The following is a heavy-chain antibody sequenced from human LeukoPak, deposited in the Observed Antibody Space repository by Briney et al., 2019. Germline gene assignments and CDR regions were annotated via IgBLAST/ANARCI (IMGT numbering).Heavy chain of an antibody. CDR1: GYIFSKYW. V-gene: IGHV3-74*01. Sequence: GGSLRLSCAASGYIFSKYWMHWVRQAPGKGLVWVARINGDGSGTTYADSVKGRFTISRDNAKNTLYLQMNNLRAEDTAVYYCARDIPPVTVVNVETKDYWGQGTLVTVSS. CDR2: INGDGSGT. D-gene: IGHD4-23*01. CDR3: ARDIPPVTVVNVETKDY. J-gene: IGHJ4*02.